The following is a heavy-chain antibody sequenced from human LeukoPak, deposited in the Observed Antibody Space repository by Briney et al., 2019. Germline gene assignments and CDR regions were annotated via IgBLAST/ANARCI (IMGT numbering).Heavy chain of an antibody. CDR2: INSNGGST. CDR3: ARRWPARDTVMVSTMIKWYFDL. D-gene: IGHD5-18*01. J-gene: IGHJ2*01. V-gene: IGHV3-64*01. Sequence: GGSLRLSCAASGFTFSSYATHWVLQAPGKGLEYLSGINSNGGSTYYTKSVKGRFTISRDNSKNTLYLQMGSLRAEDMAVYYCARRWPARDTVMVSTMIKWYFDLWGRGTLVTVSS. CDR1: GFTFSSYA.